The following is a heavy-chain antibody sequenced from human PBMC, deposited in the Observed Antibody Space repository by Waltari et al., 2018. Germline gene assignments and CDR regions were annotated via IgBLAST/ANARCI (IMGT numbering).Heavy chain of an antibody. D-gene: IGHD3-3*01. CDR2: IKTDGSGP. CDR1: GFTFSDYW. V-gene: IGHV3-74*01. J-gene: IGHJ5*02. Sequence: EGQLVESGGGLVQPGGSLRLSCAASGFTFSDYWMHWVRQAPGKGLEWVSRIKTDGSGPTYADSVQGRFTISRDNGKNTLFLQMNSLRAEDTAVYYCVRDQYFDFWSGYPPGWFDPWGQGTLVTVSS. CDR3: VRDQYFDFWSGYPPGWFDP.